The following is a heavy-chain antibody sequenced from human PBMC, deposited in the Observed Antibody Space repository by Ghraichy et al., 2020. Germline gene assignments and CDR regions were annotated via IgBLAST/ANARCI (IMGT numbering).Heavy chain of an antibody. V-gene: IGHV4-34*01. CDR1: GGSFSGYY. CDR3: ARMGRRKIDY. D-gene: IGHD1-14*01. J-gene: IGHJ4*02. Sequence: LSLTCAVYGGSFSGYYWSWIRQPPGKGLEWIGEINHSGSTNYNPSLKSRVTISVDTSKNQFSLKLSSVTAADTAVYYCARMGRRKIDYWGQGTLVTVSS. CDR2: INHSGST.